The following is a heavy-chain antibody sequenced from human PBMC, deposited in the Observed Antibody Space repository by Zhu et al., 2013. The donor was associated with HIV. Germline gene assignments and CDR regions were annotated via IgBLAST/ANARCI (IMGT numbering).Heavy chain of an antibody. J-gene: IGHJ6*02. CDR3: ARDRIEVAPMDV. CDR2: INPRTGDT. Sequence: QMVLVQSGADVKAPGASVRVSCKASGYTFIDYYIHWVRQAPGQGLECMGWINPRTGDTRIEQNFQGRVTMTRDTSIRTAYMELSRLRSDDTAVYYCARDRIEVAPMDVWGQGTRSPSP. V-gene: IGHV1-2*02. D-gene: IGHD6-19*01. CDR1: GYTFIDYY.